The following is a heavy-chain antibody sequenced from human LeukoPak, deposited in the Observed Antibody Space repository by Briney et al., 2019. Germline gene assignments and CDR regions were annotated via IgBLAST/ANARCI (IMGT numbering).Heavy chain of an antibody. J-gene: IGHJ3*02. Sequence: PGGSLRLSCAASGFTFSTYNMNWVRQAPGKGLEWVSSISSSSNYIYYADSVKGRFTISRDNAKNSLYLQMNSLRAEDTDVYYCARDVGASAPDAFDIWGQGTWSPSLQ. CDR3: ARDVGASAPDAFDI. V-gene: IGHV3-21*01. CDR1: GFTFSTYN. D-gene: IGHD1-26*01. CDR2: ISSSSNYI.